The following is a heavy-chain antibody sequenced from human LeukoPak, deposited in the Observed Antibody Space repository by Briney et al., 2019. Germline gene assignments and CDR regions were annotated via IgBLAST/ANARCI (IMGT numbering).Heavy chain of an antibody. V-gene: IGHV5-51*01. CDR2: IYPGDSDT. Sequence: GESLKISCKGSGYSFTSYWIGWVRHMPGKGLEWMRIIYPGDSDTRYSPSFQGQVTISADESISTVYLQWSSLKASDTAMYYCARHTKYYDFWSGYSDYWGQGTLVTVSS. CDR1: GYSFTSYW. D-gene: IGHD3-3*01. CDR3: ARHTKYYDFWSGYSDY. J-gene: IGHJ4*02.